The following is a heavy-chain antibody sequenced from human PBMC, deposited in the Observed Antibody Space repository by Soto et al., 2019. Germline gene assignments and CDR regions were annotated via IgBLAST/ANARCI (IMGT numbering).Heavy chain of an antibody. V-gene: IGHV1-69*02. Sequence: QVQLVQSGAEVKRPGSSVKVSCKASGDSFSRSTFSWVRQAPGQGLEWMGRFIPMLGIANYAQTFQGRVTITADKSTSTAYMDLSSLRSEDTAVXXXXXXXXXTSGNFDYWGQGTLVTVSS. D-gene: IGHD1-1*01. CDR2: FIPMLGIA. CDR3: XXXXXXTSGNFDY. J-gene: IGHJ4*02. CDR1: GDSFSRST.